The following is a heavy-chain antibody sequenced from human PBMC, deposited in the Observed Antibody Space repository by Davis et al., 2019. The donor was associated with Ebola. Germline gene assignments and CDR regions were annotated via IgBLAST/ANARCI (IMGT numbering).Heavy chain of an antibody. D-gene: IGHD3-16*01. CDR2: IGTAGDT. Sequence: GESLNTSCAASGFVLSSDDMHWVRQAAGKGLEWVSGIGTAGDTFYSDSVKGRFTISRDNAKNSLFLQMNSLRAEDTGVYFCVRDGGLGAMDVWGQGTTITVSS. CDR1: GFVLSSDD. V-gene: IGHV3-13*01. J-gene: IGHJ6*02. CDR3: VRDGGLGAMDV.